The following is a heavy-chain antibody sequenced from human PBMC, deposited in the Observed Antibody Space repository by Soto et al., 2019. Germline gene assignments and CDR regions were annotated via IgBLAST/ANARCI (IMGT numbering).Heavy chain of an antibody. D-gene: IGHD3-9*01. CDR3: TTGDTIFLYGMDV. CDR2: IKSKIDGETT. CDR1: GFTFSNAW. Sequence: PGGSLRLSCAASGFTFSNAWMNWVRQAPGKGLEWVGRIKSKIDGETTDYAAPVKGRFTISRGDSKNTLYLQMNSLKTEDTAVYYCTTGDTIFLYGMDVWGQGTTVTVSS. V-gene: IGHV3-15*07. J-gene: IGHJ6*02.